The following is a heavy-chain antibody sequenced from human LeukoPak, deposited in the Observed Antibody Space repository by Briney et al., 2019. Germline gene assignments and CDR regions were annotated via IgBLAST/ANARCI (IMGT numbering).Heavy chain of an antibody. CDR1: GFTVSSNY. J-gene: IGHJ4*02. CDR2: IYSGGST. Sequence: GGSLRLSCAASGFTVSSNYMSWVRQAPGKGLEWVSVIYSGGSTYYADSVKGRFTISRDNSKNTLYPQMNSLRAEDTAVYYCARASDYYDSSGYLDYWGQGTLVTVSS. CDR3: ARASDYYDSSGYLDY. D-gene: IGHD3-22*01. V-gene: IGHV3-66*01.